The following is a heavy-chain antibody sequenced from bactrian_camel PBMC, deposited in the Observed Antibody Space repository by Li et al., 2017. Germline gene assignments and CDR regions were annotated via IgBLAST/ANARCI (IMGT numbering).Heavy chain of an antibody. CDR2: IDSDGIT. Sequence: VQLVESGGASVQAGGSLRLSCVASGATQDIGCMGWFRQVPGLEREGIGSIDSDGITTYADSLKARFTISRDNAKNTLYLQMNSLKPEDTAMYYCAADSRWVCYSASWSEYHYWGQGTQVTVS. D-gene: IGHD1*01. CDR1: GATQDIGC. CDR3: AADSRWVCYSASWSEYHY. V-gene: IGHV3S53*01. J-gene: IGHJ4*01.